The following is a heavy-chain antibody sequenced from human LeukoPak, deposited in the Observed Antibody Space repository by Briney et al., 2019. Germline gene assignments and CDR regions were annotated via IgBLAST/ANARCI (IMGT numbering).Heavy chain of an antibody. D-gene: IGHD4-17*01. J-gene: IGHJ3*02. CDR3: ATDPNGDYFGAFDN. V-gene: IGHV3-23*01. CDR1: RFTFTTSA. CDR2: IRGSGGTT. Sequence: GVYLRLSCVGSRFTFTTSAMTWVRQAPGKGLEWVSNIRGSGGTTLYADSVKGRFAISRDNSKNTLFLQMNSLRAEDTAVYYCATDPNGDYFGAFDNWGQGTMVTVSS.